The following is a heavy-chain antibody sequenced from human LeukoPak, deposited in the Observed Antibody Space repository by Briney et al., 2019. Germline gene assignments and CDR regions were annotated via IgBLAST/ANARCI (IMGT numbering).Heavy chain of an antibody. Sequence: GGSLRLSCPASGFKFSSFSMGWVCQTPGKGLVWLSYISSTSSATYYADSMQGRFTSSIDNDKNALSLQIDSLRADDTAVYYCARAIASYGDSAYWGQGTLVTVSS. V-gene: IGHV3-48*04. CDR3: ARAIASYGDSAY. CDR2: ISSTSSAT. D-gene: IGHD5-18*01. J-gene: IGHJ4*02. CDR1: GFKFSSFS.